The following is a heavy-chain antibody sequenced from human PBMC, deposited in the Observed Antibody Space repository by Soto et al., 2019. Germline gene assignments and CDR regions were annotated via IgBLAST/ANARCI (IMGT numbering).Heavy chain of an antibody. V-gene: IGHV3-7*05. J-gene: IGHJ6*02. CDR1: GFTFSSYW. CDR2: IKQDGSEK. Sequence: GGSLRLSCAASGFTFSSYWMSWVRQAPGKGLEWVANIKQDGSEKYYVDSVKGRFTISRDNAKNSLYLQMNSLRAEDTAVYYCARSHPYDDYSNYYYYYGMDVWGQGTTVTVSS. D-gene: IGHD4-4*01. CDR3: ARSHPYDDYSNYYYYYGMDV.